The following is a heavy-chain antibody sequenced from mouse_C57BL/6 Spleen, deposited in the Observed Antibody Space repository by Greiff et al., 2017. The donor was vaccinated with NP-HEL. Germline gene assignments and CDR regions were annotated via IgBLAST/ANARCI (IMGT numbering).Heavy chain of an antibody. CDR2: ISYSGST. V-gene: IGHV3-1*01. J-gene: IGHJ3*01. CDR1: GYSITSGYD. Sequence: DVKLVESGPGMVKPSQSLSLTCTVTGYSITSGYDWHWIRHFPGNKLEWMGYISYSGSTNYNPSLKSRISITHDTSKNHFFLKLNSVTTEDTATYYCARDGAYGPSFAYWGQGTLVTVSA. D-gene: IGHD2-10*02. CDR3: ARDGAYGPSFAY.